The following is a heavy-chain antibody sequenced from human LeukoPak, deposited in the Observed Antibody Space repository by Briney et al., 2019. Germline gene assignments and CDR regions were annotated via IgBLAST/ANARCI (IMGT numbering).Heavy chain of an antibody. CDR1: GGSISTYY. V-gene: IGHV4-59*01. CDR3: ARHVEQGGTDAFDI. J-gene: IGHJ3*02. D-gene: IGHD3-10*02. Sequence: SETLSLTCTVSGGSISTYYWSWIRQPPGKGLEWIGCTHYSGSTKYNPSLKSRVTISVDTSKNQFSLRLISVTAADTALYYCARHVEQGGTDAFDIWGQGTMVTVSS. CDR2: THYSGST.